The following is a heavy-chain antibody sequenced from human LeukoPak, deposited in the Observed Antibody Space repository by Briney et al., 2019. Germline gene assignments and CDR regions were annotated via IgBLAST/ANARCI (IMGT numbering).Heavy chain of an antibody. Sequence: AASVKVSCKASGGTFSTYAISWVRQAPGQGLEWMGKIIPILGIANYAQKFQGRVTITADKSTSTAYMELRSLRSDDTAVYYCARAPGYCSGGSCYSGRAWFDPWGQGTLVTVSS. CDR1: GGTFSTYA. CDR3: ARAPGYCSGGSCYSGRAWFDP. D-gene: IGHD2-15*01. CDR2: IIPILGIA. J-gene: IGHJ5*02. V-gene: IGHV1-69*04.